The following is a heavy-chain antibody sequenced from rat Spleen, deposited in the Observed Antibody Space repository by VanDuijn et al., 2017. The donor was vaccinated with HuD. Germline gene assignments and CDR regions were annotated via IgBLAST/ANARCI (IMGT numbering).Heavy chain of an antibody. J-gene: IGHJ2*01. CDR2: IWSGGST. D-gene: IGHD1-12*02. CDR1: GFSLTNFG. Sequence: QVQLKESGPGLVQPSQTLSLPCTVSGFSLTNFGVPWVRQPPGKGLEWIGAIWSGGSTDYSSALKSRLSISRDTSKSQLLLKMSTQQSDDTGMYFCARSCKYDYDVSYYYVQHDSWGQGVMVTGSS. V-gene: IGHV2-16*01. CDR3: ARSCKYDYDVSYYYVQHDS.